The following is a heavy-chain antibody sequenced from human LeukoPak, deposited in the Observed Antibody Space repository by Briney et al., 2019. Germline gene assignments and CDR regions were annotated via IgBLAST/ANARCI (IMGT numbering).Heavy chain of an antibody. V-gene: IGHV1-69*04. J-gene: IGHJ4*02. CDR3: ARDRLDYYGSGSGLDY. Sequence: SVKVSCKASGGTFSSYAISWVRQAPGQGLEWMGRTIPILGIANYAQKFQGRVTITADKSTSTAYMELSSLRSEDTAVYYCARDRLDYYGSGSGLDYWGQGTLVTVSS. CDR2: TIPILGIA. D-gene: IGHD3-10*01. CDR1: GGTFSSYA.